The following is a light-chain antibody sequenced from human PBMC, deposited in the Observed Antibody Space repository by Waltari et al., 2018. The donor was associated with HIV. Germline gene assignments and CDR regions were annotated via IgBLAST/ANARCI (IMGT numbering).Light chain of an antibody. CDR1: NNNVGFQG. J-gene: IGLJ3*02. V-gene: IGLV10-54*01. CDR2: RNN. Sequence: QAGLTQPPSVSKGLRQTATLTCTGNNNNVGFQGASWLQHHQGHPPKLLSYRNNNRPSGISERLSASRSGDTASLTITGLQPEDEADYYCSAWDSSLSAWVFGGGTKLTVL. CDR3: SAWDSSLSAWV.